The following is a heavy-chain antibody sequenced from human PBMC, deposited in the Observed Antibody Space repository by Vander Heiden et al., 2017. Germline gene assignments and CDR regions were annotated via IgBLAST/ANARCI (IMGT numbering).Heavy chain of an antibody. CDR3: TTVPRKEDYFDY. CDR2: IKSKTDGGTT. Sequence: EVQLVESGGGLVKPGGSLRLSCAASGFTFSNAWMSWGRQAPGKGLEWVGRIKSKTDGGTTDYAAPVKGRFTISRDDSKNTLYLQMNSLKTEDTAVYYCTTVPRKEDYFDYWGQGTLVTVSS. V-gene: IGHV3-15*01. J-gene: IGHJ4*02. CDR1: GFTFSNAW.